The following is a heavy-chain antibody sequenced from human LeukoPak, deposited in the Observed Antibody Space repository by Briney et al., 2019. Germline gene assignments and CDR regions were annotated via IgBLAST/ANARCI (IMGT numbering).Heavy chain of an antibody. CDR2: ISYDGSNK. D-gene: IGHD2-8*01. Sequence: GGSLRLSCAASGFTFSSYDMHWVRQAPGKGLEWVAVISYDGSNKYYADSVKGRFTISRDNSKNTLSLQMHSLRAEDTAVYYCAKSARFCTNDVCYTNYYYDMDVWGQGTTVTVSS. J-gene: IGHJ6*02. CDR1: GFTFSSYD. V-gene: IGHV3-30*18. CDR3: AKSARFCTNDVCYTNYYYDMDV.